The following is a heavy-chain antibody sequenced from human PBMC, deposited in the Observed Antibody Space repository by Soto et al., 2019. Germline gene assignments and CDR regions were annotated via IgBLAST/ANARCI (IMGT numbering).Heavy chain of an antibody. V-gene: IGHV1-69*06. J-gene: IGHJ6*02. CDR1: GGTFSSYA. D-gene: IGHD3-22*01. CDR3: ARDRLYDSSGYYYPNGYYYGMDV. CDR2: IIPIFGTA. Sequence: ASVKVSCKASGGTFSSYAISWVRQAPGQGLEWMGGIIPIFGTANYAQKFQGRVTITADKSTSTAYMELSSLRSEDTAVYYCARDRLYDSSGYYYPNGYYYGMDVWGQGTTVTAP.